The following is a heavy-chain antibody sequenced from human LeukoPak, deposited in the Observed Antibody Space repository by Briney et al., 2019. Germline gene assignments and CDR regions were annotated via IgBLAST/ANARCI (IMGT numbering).Heavy chain of an antibody. CDR1: GGSFSGYY. D-gene: IGHD3-22*01. J-gene: IGHJ4*02. Sequence: SETLSLTCAVYGGSFSGYYWSWIRQPPGKGLEWIGEINHSGSTNYNPSLKSRVTISVDTSKNQFSLKLSSVTAADTAVYYCERASPDSSGYPYWGQGTLVTVSS. CDR2: INHSGST. CDR3: ERASPDSSGYPY. V-gene: IGHV4-34*01.